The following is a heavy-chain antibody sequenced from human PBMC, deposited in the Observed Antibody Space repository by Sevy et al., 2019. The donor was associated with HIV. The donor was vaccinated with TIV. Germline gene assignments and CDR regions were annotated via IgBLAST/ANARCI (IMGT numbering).Heavy chain of an antibody. Sequence: ASVKVSCKASGYTFTGYYMHWVRQAPGQGLEWMGWINPNSGGTNYAQKFQGRVTMTRDTSISTAYMELSRLRSDDTAVYYCAREDCSSTSCYVAPNRPMNWFDPWGQGTLVTVSS. CDR2: INPNSGGT. D-gene: IGHD2-2*01. J-gene: IGHJ5*02. CDR3: AREDCSSTSCYVAPNRPMNWFDP. CDR1: GYTFTGYY. V-gene: IGHV1-2*02.